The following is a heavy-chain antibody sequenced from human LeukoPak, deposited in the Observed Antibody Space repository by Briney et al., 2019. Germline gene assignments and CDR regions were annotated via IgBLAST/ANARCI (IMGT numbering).Heavy chain of an antibody. J-gene: IGHJ4*02. D-gene: IGHD6-13*01. CDR2: ISVYNGNT. Sequence: ASVKVSCKASGYTFTTYDITWVRQAPGQGLEWMGWISVYNGNTNYAQKLQDRVTMTTDTSRSTAYMELRSLRSDDTAVYYCAWQYRSTWYSSVYFDSWGQGTLVTVSS. CDR1: GYTFTTYD. V-gene: IGHV1-18*01. CDR3: AWQYRSTWYSSVYFDS.